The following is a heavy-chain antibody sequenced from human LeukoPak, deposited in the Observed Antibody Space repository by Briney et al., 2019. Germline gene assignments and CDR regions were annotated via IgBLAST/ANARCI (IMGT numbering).Heavy chain of an antibody. CDR1: GYTFTGYY. CDR2: INPNGGDT. CDR3: ARDAGTTGLFFRLDY. D-gene: IGHD1-1*01. Sequence: ASAKVSCKASGYTFTGYYMHWVRQAPGQGLQWMGWINPNGGDTNYAQKFQGRVTMTRDTSISTAYMELSRLISDDTAVYYCARDAGTTGLFFRLDYWGQGTLVTVSS. J-gene: IGHJ4*02. V-gene: IGHV1-2*02.